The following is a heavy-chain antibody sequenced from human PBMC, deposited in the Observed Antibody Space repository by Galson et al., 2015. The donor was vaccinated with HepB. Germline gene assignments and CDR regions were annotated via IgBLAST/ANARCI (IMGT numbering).Heavy chain of an antibody. V-gene: IGHV3-30-3*01. D-gene: IGHD4-17*01. CDR1: GFSFSNYA. Sequence: SLRLSCAASGFSFSNYAMDWVRQAPGKGLEWVAIISYDGSNKYYADSVKGRFTISRDNSQNTVYLQMNSLRAEDTAVYYCARDHRYGDYVLSYYYYGMDVWGQGTTVTVSS. CDR3: ARDHRYGDYVLSYYYYGMDV. J-gene: IGHJ6*02. CDR2: ISYDGSNK.